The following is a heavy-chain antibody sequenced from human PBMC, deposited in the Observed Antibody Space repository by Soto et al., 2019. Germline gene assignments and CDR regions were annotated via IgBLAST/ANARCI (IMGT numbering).Heavy chain of an antibody. J-gene: IGHJ4*02. CDR3: ARGDYFDRRFDS. CDR2: IKADGSEK. D-gene: IGHD3-22*01. CDR1: GFTFSTCW. Sequence: EVQLVESGGGLVQPGGSLRLSCAASGFTFSTCWMNWVRQAPGKGLEWVADIKADGSEKYYVDSVKGRFTISRDNAKNSLYLQMNSLRADDTAVYSCARGDYFDRRFDSWGQGTLVTVSS. V-gene: IGHV3-7*03.